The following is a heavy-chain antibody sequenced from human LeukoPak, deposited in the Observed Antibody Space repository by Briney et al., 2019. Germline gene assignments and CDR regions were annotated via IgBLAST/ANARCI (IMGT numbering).Heavy chain of an antibody. V-gene: IGHV3-21*06. CDR1: GFTFRSYS. Sequence: PGGSLRLSCAASGFTFRSYSMNWVRQAPGKGLEWVSSISSSSRYIYYADSMKGRFTISRDNSKNSLYLQMNSLRAEDTAVYYCARAMTWGQGTLVSVSS. CDR3: ARAMT. J-gene: IGHJ5*02. CDR2: ISSSSRYI.